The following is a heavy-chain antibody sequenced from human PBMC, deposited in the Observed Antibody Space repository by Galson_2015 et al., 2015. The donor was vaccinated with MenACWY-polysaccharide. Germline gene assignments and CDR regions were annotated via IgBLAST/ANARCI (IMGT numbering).Heavy chain of an antibody. CDR1: GGSISSPTYV. Sequence: ATLSLTCPVSGGSISSPTYVWAWIRPPPGQGPEWVGSIHYSGSTTYNSSLKSRVTISVDTSKNQFSLKLSSVTAADTAVYYCARPKPVNGWFDPWGQGTLVTVSS. CDR3: ARPKPVNGWFDP. V-gene: IGHV4-39*01. D-gene: IGHD2-8*01. J-gene: IGHJ5*02. CDR2: IHYSGST.